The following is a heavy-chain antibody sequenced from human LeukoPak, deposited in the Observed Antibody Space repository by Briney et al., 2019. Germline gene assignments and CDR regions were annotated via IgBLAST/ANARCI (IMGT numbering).Heavy chain of an antibody. CDR2: ISSSSSTI. Sequence: PGGSLRLSCAASGFIFNSHAMNWVRQAPGKGMEWVSYISSSSSTIYYADSVKGRFTISRDNAKNSLYLQMNSLRDEDTAVYYCARDPRTRAWGQGTMVTVSS. J-gene: IGHJ3*01. D-gene: IGHD2-2*01. V-gene: IGHV3-48*02. CDR1: GFIFNSHA. CDR3: ARDPRTRA.